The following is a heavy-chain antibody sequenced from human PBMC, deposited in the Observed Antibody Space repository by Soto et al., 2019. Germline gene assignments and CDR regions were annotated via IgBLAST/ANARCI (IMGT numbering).Heavy chain of an antibody. CDR3: ASRTSGYYNHDAFDI. CDR2: IYTSGST. CDR1: GGSISSYY. J-gene: IGHJ3*02. V-gene: IGHV4-4*07. Sequence: QVQLQESGPGLVKPSETLSLTCTVSGGSISSYYWSWIRQPAGKGLEWIGRIYTSGSTNYNPSLKSRVTMSVDTSKNQFALKLSSVTAADTAVYYCASRTSGYYNHDAFDIWGQGTMVTVSS. D-gene: IGHD3-3*01.